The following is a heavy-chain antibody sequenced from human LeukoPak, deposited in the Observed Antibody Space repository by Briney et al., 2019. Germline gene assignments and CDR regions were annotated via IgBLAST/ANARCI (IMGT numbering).Heavy chain of an antibody. CDR1: GFTFSSYE. D-gene: IGHD6-19*01. J-gene: IGHJ4*02. V-gene: IGHV3-21*01. CDR3: ARGGYSSGWYPWYFDY. CDR2: ISSSSSYI. Sequence: PGGSLRLSCAASGFTFSSYEMNWVRQAPGKGLEWVSSISSSSSYIYYADSVKGRFTISRDNAKNSLYLQVNSLRAEDTAVYYCARGGYSSGWYPWYFDYWGQGTLVTVSS.